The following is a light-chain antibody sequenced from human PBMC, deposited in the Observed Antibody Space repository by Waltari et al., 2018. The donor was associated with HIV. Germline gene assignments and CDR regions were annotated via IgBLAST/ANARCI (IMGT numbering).Light chain of an antibody. CDR3: QSAHNSHTI. V-gene: IGLV3-25*03. J-gene: IGLJ2*01. Sequence: SYDLTQAPSVSVTPGQTAKIPCSGDALSRHFVSWYRQKPGQAPMMIIFQDVQRPSGIPARFSASTPGTIATLTISEVQAEDEADYYCQSAHNSHTIFGGGTKLTVL. CDR1: ALSRHF. CDR2: QDV.